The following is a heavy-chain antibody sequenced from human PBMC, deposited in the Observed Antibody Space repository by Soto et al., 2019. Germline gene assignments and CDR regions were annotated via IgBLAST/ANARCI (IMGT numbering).Heavy chain of an antibody. J-gene: IGHJ5*02. V-gene: IGHV1-69*01. D-gene: IGHD4-4*01. CDR2: IIPIFGTA. CDR1: GGTFSSYA. CDR3: ARVGPMTTGRNNWFDP. Sequence: QVQLVQSGAEVKKPGSSVKVSCKASGGTFSSYAISWVRQAPGQGLEWMGGIIPIFGTANYAQKFQGRVTITADESTSTAYMELSSLRSEDTAVYYCARVGPMTTGRNNWFDPWGQGSLVTVSS.